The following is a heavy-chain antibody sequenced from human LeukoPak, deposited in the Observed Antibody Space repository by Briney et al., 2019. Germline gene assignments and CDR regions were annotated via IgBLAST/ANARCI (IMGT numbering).Heavy chain of an antibody. Sequence: GGSLRFSCAASGFTFSDYYMSWIRQAPGKGLEWVSVKGRFTISRDNAKNSLYLQMNSLRAEDTAVYYCARGFRLPDVWGKGATVTVSS. CDR1: GFTFSDYY. V-gene: IGHV3-11*04. D-gene: IGHD2-15*01. J-gene: IGHJ6*04. CDR3: ARGFRLPDV.